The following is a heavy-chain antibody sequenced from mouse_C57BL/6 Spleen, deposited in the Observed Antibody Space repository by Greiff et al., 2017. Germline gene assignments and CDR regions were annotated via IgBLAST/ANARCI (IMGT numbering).Heavy chain of an antibody. CDR2: IYPGDGDT. D-gene: IGHD1-1*01. CDR3: AYYYGSSYAMDY. V-gene: IGHV1-82*01. Sequence: VQLQQSGPELVKPGASVKISCKASGYAFSSSWMNWVKQRPGKGLEWLGRIYPGDGDTNYNGKFKGKATLTADKSSSAAYMQLSSLTSEDSAVYFCAYYYGSSYAMDYWGQGTSVTVSS. CDR1: GYAFSSSW. J-gene: IGHJ4*01.